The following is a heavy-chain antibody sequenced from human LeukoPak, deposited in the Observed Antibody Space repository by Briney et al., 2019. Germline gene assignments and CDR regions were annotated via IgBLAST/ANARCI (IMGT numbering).Heavy chain of an antibody. CDR3: ASSDYGDYVGAFDI. CDR2: ISSSGSTI. J-gene: IGHJ3*02. Sequence: GGSLRLSCAASGFTFSDYYMSWIRQAPGEGLEWVSYISSSGSTIYYADSVKGRFTISRDNAKNSLYLQMNSLRAEDTAVYYCASSDYGDYVGAFDIWGQGTMVTVSS. V-gene: IGHV3-11*04. D-gene: IGHD4-17*01. CDR1: GFTFSDYY.